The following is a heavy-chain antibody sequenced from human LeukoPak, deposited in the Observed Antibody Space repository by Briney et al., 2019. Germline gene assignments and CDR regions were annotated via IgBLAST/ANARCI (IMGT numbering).Heavy chain of an antibody. D-gene: IGHD2-15*01. CDR1: GFTFSSYW. V-gene: IGHV3-7*01. J-gene: IGHJ4*02. Sequence: GGSLRLSCAASGFTFSSYWMSWVRQAPGKGLEWAANIKQDGSEKYYVDSVKGRFTISRDNAKNSLYLQMNSLRAEDTAVYYCASEDCSGGSCYLDYWGQGTLVTVPS. CDR2: IKQDGSEK. CDR3: ASEDCSGGSCYLDY.